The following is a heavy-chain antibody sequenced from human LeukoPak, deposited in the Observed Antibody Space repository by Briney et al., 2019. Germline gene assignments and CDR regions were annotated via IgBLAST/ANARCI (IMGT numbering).Heavy chain of an antibody. Sequence: PSETLSLTCTVSGGSITSSSYCWGWIRQPPGKGLGWVGNIYYSGSTYYNPSLKSRVTISVDTSKDQFSLKLSSVTAADTAVYYCSMRGIYRGGVYWGQGTLVTVSS. CDR2: IYYSGST. CDR3: SMRGIYRGGVY. CDR1: GGSITSSSYC. D-gene: IGHD1-26*01. J-gene: IGHJ4*02. V-gene: IGHV4-39*07.